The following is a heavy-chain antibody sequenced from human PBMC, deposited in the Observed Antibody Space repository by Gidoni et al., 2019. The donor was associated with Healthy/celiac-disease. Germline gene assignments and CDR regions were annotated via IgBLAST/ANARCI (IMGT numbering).Heavy chain of an antibody. J-gene: IGHJ5*02. V-gene: IGHV3-11*06. CDR2: ISSSSSYT. CDR3: ARVYDIVVVPAAVANNWFDP. CDR1: GFTFSDYY. D-gene: IGHD2-2*01. Sequence: QVQLVASGGGLVQPGGSLRLSCAASGFTFSDYYMRWIRQAPGKGLEWVSYISSSSSYTNDADSVKGRFTISRDNAKNSLYLQMNSLRAEDTAVYYCARVYDIVVVPAAVANNWFDPWGQGTLVTVSS.